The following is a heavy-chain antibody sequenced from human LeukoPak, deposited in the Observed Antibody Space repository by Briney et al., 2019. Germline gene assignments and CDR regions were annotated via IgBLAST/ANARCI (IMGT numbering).Heavy chain of an antibody. V-gene: IGHV1-69*13. CDR2: IIPIFGTA. CDR3: ASGTPRELYGSGSYELLYY. D-gene: IGHD3-10*01. CDR1: GGTFSSYA. J-gene: IGHJ4*02. Sequence: GASVKVSCKASGGTFSSYAISWVRQAPGQGLEWMGGIIPIFGTANYAQKFQGRVTITADESTSTAYMELSSLRSEDTAVYYCASGTPRELYGSGSYELLYYWGQGTLVTVSS.